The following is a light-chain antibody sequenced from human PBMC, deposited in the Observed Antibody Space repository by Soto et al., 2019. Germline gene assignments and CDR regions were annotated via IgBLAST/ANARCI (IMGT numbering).Light chain of an antibody. CDR3: QQIFINPIT. Sequence: IQMTQSPSSLSASLGDRVTITCRASYNIRNSLNWYQQKPGKAPKLLIYGASTLQSGVPSRFSGVGSGTDFTLTINSLQPEDFETYFCQQIFINPITFGQGKRLEIK. CDR2: GAS. CDR1: YNIRNS. V-gene: IGKV1-39*01. J-gene: IGKJ5*01.